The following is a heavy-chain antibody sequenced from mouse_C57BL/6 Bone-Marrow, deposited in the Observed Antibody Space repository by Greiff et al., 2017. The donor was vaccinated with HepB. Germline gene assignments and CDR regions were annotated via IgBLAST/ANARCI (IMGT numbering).Heavy chain of an antibody. CDR3: ARGKIYFDY. CDR1: GFTFSSYA. CDR2: ISDGGSYT. V-gene: IGHV5-4*03. J-gene: IGHJ2*01. Sequence: EVMLVESGGGLVKPGGSLKLSCAASGFTFSSYAMSWVRQTPEKRLEWVATISDGGSYTYYPDNVKGRFPISRDNAKNNLYLQMSHLKSEDTAMYYCARGKIYFDYWGQGTTLTVSS.